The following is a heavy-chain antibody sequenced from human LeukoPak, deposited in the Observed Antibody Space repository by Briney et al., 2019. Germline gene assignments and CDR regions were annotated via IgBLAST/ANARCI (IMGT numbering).Heavy chain of an antibody. CDR3: ARVRGKSGYGPFDY. D-gene: IGHD5-12*01. CDR1: GFTFSSHG. Sequence: GGSLRLSCAASGFTFSSHGLHWVRQTPDKGLEWVAVISLDGTNKYYADSVKGRFTISRDNSKNTMFLQMNSLRIEDTAVYFCARVRGKSGYGPFDYWGQGTLVTVSS. CDR2: ISLDGTNK. J-gene: IGHJ4*02. V-gene: IGHV3-30*03.